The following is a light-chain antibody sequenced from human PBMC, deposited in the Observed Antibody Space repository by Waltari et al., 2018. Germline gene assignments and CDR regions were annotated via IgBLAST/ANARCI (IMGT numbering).Light chain of an antibody. CDR3: LQYSSGPWT. Sequence: DIQMTQSPSSLSASVGDTVTITCRASQSFSNWLDWYQQKPGKAPNLLIYKTSSLQTWVPSRFSGSGSGTDFTLTISSLQPEDFATYYCLQYSSGPWTFGQGTKVEIK. CDR2: KTS. V-gene: IGKV1-12*01. CDR1: QSFSNW. J-gene: IGKJ1*01.